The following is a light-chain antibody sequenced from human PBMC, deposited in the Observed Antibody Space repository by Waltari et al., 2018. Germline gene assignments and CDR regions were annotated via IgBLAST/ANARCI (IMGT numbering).Light chain of an antibody. CDR3: QQYCTIPIT. CDR2: DAY. Sequence: EIVMTQSPATLSVSPGERVTLSCWASQSVSSNLAWYQQKPGQGPSLLIYDAYTRAPGIPARFSGSGSGTDFTLTISSLQAEDVAVYYCQQYCTIPITFGQGTRLEIK. V-gene: IGKV3D-15*01. J-gene: IGKJ5*01. CDR1: QSVSSN.